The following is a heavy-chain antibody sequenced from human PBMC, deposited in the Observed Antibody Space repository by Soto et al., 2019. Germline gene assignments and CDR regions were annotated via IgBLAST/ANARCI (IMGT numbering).Heavy chain of an antibody. Sequence: GGSLRLSCAASGFTFSSYAMSWVRQAPGKGLEWVSAISGSGGSTYYADSVKGRFTISRDNSKNTLYLQMNSLRAEDTAVYYCAKDRRRYCSSTRCPHYGMDVWGQGTTVTVSS. CDR3: AKDRRRYCSSTRCPHYGMDV. CDR2: ISGSGGST. D-gene: IGHD2-2*01. V-gene: IGHV3-23*01. CDR1: GFTFSSYA. J-gene: IGHJ6*02.